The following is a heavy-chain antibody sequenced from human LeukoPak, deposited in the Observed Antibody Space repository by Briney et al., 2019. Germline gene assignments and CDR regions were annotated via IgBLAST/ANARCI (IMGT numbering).Heavy chain of an antibody. Sequence: GGSLRLSCAASGFTFSSYSMSWVRQAPGKGLEWVSYISSSSSTIYYADSVKGRFTISRDNAKNSLYLQMNSLRAEDTAVYYCARFYSGGDYWGQGTLVTVSS. CDR2: ISSSSSTI. D-gene: IGHD1-26*01. CDR3: ARFYSGGDY. J-gene: IGHJ4*02. V-gene: IGHV3-48*01. CDR1: GFTFSSYS.